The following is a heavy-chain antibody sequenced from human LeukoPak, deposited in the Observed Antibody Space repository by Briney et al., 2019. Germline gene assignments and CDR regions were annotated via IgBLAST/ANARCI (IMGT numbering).Heavy chain of an antibody. V-gene: IGHV4-34*01. CDR1: GGSISSYY. J-gene: IGHJ6*03. CDR2: INHSGST. Sequence: SETLSLTCTVSGGSISSYYWSWIRQPPGKGLEWIGVINHSGSTNYNPSLKSRVTISVDTSKNQFSLKLSSVTAADTAVYYCARALVVPAAIQHYYYYMDVWGKGTTVTISS. D-gene: IGHD2-2*01. CDR3: ARALVVPAAIQHYYYYMDV.